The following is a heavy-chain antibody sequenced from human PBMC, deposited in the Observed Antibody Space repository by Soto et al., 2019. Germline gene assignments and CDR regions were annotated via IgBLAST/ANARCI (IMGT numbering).Heavy chain of an antibody. CDR3: ASYCGGDCQYYYYGMDV. J-gene: IGHJ6*02. D-gene: IGHD2-21*02. CDR2: IIPIFGTA. Sequence: ASVKVSCKASGGTFSSYAISWVRQAPGQGLEWMGGIIPIFGTANYAQKFQGRVTITADESTSTAYMELSSLRSEDTAVYYCASYCGGDCQYYYYGMDVWGQGTTVTV. CDR1: GGTFSSYA. V-gene: IGHV1-69*13.